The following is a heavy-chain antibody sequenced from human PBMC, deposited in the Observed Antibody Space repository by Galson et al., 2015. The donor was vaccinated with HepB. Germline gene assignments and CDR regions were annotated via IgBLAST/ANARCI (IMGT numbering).Heavy chain of an antibody. CDR2: ISSSSSYT. CDR3: ASSRGSSGPNRVRAPIDAFDI. V-gene: IGHV3-11*06. Sequence: SLRLSCAASGFTFSDYYMSWIRQAPGKGLEWVSYISSSSSYTNYADSVKGRFTISRDNAKNSLYLQMNSLRAEDTAVYYCASSRGSSGPNRVRAPIDAFDIWGQGTMVTVSS. D-gene: IGHD3-22*01. CDR1: GFTFSDYY. J-gene: IGHJ3*02.